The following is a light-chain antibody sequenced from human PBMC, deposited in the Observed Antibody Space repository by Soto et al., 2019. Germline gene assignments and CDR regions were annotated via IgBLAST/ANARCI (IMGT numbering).Light chain of an antibody. V-gene: IGKV1-9*01. CDR2: AAS. CDR1: QGISSY. Sequence: IPVTKSPFFLSASVGDRATITCRASQGISSYLAWYQQKPGKAPKHLIYAASTLQSGVPSRFSGSGSGTEFSLTISSRQPDDFATYYCQQHNSYSEAFGQGTKVDIK. CDR3: QQHNSYSEA. J-gene: IGKJ1*01.